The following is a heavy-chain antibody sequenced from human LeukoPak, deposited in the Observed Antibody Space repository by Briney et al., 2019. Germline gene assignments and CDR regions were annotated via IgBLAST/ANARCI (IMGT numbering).Heavy chain of an antibody. D-gene: IGHD1-26*01. J-gene: IGHJ4*02. CDR1: GGSFSGYY. V-gene: IGHV4-34*01. Sequence: PSETLSLTCAVYGGSFSGYYWSWIRQPPGKGLEWIGEINHSGSTNYNPSLKSRVTISVDTSKNQFSLKLSSVTAADTAVYYCATLASEREEGKYYFDYWGQGTLVTVSS. CDR2: INHSGST. CDR3: ATLASEREEGKYYFDY.